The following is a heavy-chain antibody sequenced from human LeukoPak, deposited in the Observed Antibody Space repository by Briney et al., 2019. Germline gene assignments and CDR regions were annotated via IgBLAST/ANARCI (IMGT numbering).Heavy chain of an antibody. CDR2: ISGSGGST. V-gene: IGHV3-23*01. CDR3: AKKGSYYDFWSGYYTDGWFDP. J-gene: IGHJ5*02. CDR1: GFTFSSYA. Sequence: GGSLRLSCAASGFTFSSYAMSWVRQAPGKGLEWVSAISGSGGSTYYADSVKGRFTISRDNSKNTLYLQMNSLRAEDTAVYYCAKKGSYYDFWSGYYTDGWFDPWGQGTLVTVSS. D-gene: IGHD3-3*01.